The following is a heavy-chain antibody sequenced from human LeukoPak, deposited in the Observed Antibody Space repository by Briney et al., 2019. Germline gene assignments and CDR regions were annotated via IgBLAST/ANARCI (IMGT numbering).Heavy chain of an antibody. V-gene: IGHV1-8*01. CDR2: MNPNSGNT. CDR3: AKNLLGTPAKVRGVITPKFYYYMDG. J-gene: IGHJ6*03. CDR1: GYTFTSYD. D-gene: IGHD3-10*01. Sequence: RASVKVSCKASGYTFTSYDINWVRQATGQGLEWMGWMNPNSGNTGYAQKFQGRVTMTRNTSISTAYMELSSLRSEDTAVYYCAKNLLGTPAKVRGVITPKFYYYMDGWGKGTTVTVFS.